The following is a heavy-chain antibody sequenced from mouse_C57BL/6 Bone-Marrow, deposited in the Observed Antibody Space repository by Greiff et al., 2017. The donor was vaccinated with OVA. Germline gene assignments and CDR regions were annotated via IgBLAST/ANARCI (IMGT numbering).Heavy chain of an antibody. CDR3: APYYYGSSPYYFDY. Sequence: VQLQQSGPELVKPGASVKISCKASGYAFSSSWMNWVKQRPGKGLEWIGRIYPGDGDTNYNGKFKGKATLTADKSSSTAYMQLSSLTSEDSAVYFCAPYYYGSSPYYFDYGGQGTTLTVSS. CDR2: IYPGDGDT. CDR1: GYAFSSSW. V-gene: IGHV1-82*01. D-gene: IGHD1-1*01. J-gene: IGHJ2*01.